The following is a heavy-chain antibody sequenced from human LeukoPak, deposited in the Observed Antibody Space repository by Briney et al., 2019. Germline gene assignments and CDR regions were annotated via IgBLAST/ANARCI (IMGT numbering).Heavy chain of an antibody. CDR3: ARDSPALNSGSYPILGY. CDR2: INTNTGNP. J-gene: IGHJ4*02. V-gene: IGHV7-4-1*02. D-gene: IGHD1-26*01. Sequence: ASVKVSCKASGYTFTSYAMNWVRQAPGQGLEWMGWINTNTGNPTYAQGFTGRFVFSLDTSVSTAYLQISSLKAEDTAVYYCARDSPALNSGSYPILGYWGQGTLVTVSS. CDR1: GYTFTSYA.